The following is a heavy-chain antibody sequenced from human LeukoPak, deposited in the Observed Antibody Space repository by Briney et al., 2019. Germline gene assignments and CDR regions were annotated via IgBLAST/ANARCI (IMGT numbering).Heavy chain of an antibody. D-gene: IGHD6-13*01. CDR2: IYSSESI. J-gene: IGHJ4*02. V-gene: IGHV4-39*01. CDR3: ARLPYSSSWYGIYYFDY. Sequence: SETLSLTCIVSGDSISSSSYYWGWIRQTPGKGLEWIESIYSSESIYYNPSLKSRVTISVDTSKNQFSLILSSVTAADTAVYYCARLPYSSSWYGIYYFDYWGQGTLVTVSS. CDR1: GDSISSSSYY.